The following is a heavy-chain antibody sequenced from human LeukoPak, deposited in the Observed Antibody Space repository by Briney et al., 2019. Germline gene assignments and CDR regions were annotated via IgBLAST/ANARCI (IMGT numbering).Heavy chain of an antibody. CDR3: AKGKVSGYDRGYFDY. D-gene: IGHD3-3*01. CDR1: GFTFSAYA. CDR2: ISGSGSRT. Sequence: PGGSLRLSCAASGFTFSAYAMNWVRQAPGKGLEWVSVISGSGSRTYYADSVKGRSTISRDNSKNTLYLQMNSLRAGDTAVYYCAKGKVSGYDRGYFDYWGQGTLVTVSS. J-gene: IGHJ4*02. V-gene: IGHV3-23*01.